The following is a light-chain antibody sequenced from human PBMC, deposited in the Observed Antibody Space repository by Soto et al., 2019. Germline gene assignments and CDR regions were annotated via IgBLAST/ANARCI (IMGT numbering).Light chain of an antibody. J-gene: IGKJ4*01. V-gene: IGKV3-11*01. CDR1: QTISSY. CDR2: DAS. Sequence: EIVVTQSPATLSLSPGERATLSCRASQTISSYLAWYQQKPGQTPRLLIYDASNGATGIPARFSGSGSGTDFTLTISSLEPEDFAVYYCQQRSALPLTFGGGTKVEIK. CDR3: QQRSALPLT.